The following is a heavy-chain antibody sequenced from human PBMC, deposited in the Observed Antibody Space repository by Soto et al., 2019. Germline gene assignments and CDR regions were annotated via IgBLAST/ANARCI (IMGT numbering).Heavy chain of an antibody. CDR1: GYSFTSYW. Sequence: GESLKISCKGPGYSFTSYWISWVRQMPGKGLEWMGRIDPSDSYTNYSPSFQGHVTISADKSISTAYLQWSSLKASDTAMYYCARQGGYDSLFYYYYGMDVWGQGTTVTVSS. CDR2: IDPSDSYT. D-gene: IGHD5-12*01. J-gene: IGHJ6*02. V-gene: IGHV5-10-1*01. CDR3: ARQGGYDSLFYYYYGMDV.